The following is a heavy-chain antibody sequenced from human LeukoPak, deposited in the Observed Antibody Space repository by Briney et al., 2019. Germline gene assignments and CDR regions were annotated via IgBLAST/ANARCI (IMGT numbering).Heavy chain of an antibody. Sequence: GASVKVSCKASGYTFTGYYIHWVRQAPGQGLEWMGWINPNIGGTNFAQKFQGRITMTTDTSTSTAYMELRSLRSDDTAVYYCARDGVWGNSFTDYWGQGTLVTVSS. CDR1: GYTFTGYY. CDR3: ARDGVWGNSFTDY. V-gene: IGHV1-2*02. D-gene: IGHD3-16*01. J-gene: IGHJ4*02. CDR2: INPNIGGT.